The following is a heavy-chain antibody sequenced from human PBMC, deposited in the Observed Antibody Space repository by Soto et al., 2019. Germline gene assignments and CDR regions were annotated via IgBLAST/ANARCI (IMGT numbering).Heavy chain of an antibody. D-gene: IGHD2-15*01. J-gene: IGHJ4*02. CDR2: ISSDSTTI. CDR3: AKPGYCSRGSCYSDY. CDR1: GFTFRGYS. Sequence: GGSLRLSCAASGFTFRGYSMNWVRQAPGKGLEWLSYISSDSTTIYYADSVKGRFTVSRDNAKNSLYLQMNSLRAEDTALYYCAKPGYCSRGSCYSDYWGQGTLVTVSS. V-gene: IGHV3-48*01.